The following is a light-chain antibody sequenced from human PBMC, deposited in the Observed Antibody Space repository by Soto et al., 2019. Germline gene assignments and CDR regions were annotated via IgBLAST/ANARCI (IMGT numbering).Light chain of an antibody. CDR2: QVT. V-gene: IGLV2-14*01. CDR3: SSYTGSTNYV. CDR1: SCAVGIYNY. Sequence: SVLTQPASLYGSPGLSITISYTGTSCAVGIYNYVSWYQQHPGKAPKLTIYQVTNRPSGVSNRFSGSKSGNTAALTISGLQAEDEADYYCSSYTGSTNYVCGTGTKGTAL. J-gene: IGLJ1*01.